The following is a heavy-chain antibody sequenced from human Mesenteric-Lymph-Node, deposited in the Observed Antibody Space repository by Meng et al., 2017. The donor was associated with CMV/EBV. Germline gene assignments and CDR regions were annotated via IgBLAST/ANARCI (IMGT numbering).Heavy chain of an antibody. CDR3: AKDIDSDY. CDR2: IRYDGSNK. J-gene: IGHJ4*02. V-gene: IGHV3-30*02. CDR1: GFTFSSYG. Sequence: GESLKISCAASGFTFSSYGMHWVRQAPGKGLEWVAFIRYDGSNKYYADSVKGRFTISRDNSKNTLYLQMSSLRAEDTAVYYCAKDIDSDYWGQGTLVTVSS. D-gene: IGHD3-16*02.